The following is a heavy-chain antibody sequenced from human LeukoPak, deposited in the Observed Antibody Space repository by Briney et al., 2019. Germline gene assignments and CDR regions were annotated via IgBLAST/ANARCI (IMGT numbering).Heavy chain of an antibody. CDR1: GFTFSNAW. D-gene: IGHD4-17*01. J-gene: IGHJ4*02. CDR2: LKSKTDSGTT. V-gene: IGHV3-15*01. Sequence: GGSLRLSCAASGFTFSNAWMTWVPQPPGKGLEWVRRLKSKTDSGTTDYAAPVKGRFTISRDDSKNTLYLQMNSLKTEDTAVYYCTTGKYGDYYFDNWGQGTLVSVSS. CDR3: TTGKYGDYYFDN.